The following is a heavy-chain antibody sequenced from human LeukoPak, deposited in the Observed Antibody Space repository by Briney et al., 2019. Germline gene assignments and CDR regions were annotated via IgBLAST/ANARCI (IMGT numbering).Heavy chain of an antibody. V-gene: IGHV3-48*04. CDR3: ARGPYSNYLYYFDY. CDR2: ISSSGSTI. J-gene: IGHJ4*02. Sequence: PGGSLRLSCAASGFTFSSYGMHWVRQAPGKGLEWVSYISSSGSTIYYADSVKGRFTISRDNAKNSLYLQMNSLRAEDTAVYYCARGPYSNYLYYFDYWGQGTLVTVSS. D-gene: IGHD4-11*01. CDR1: GFTFSSYG.